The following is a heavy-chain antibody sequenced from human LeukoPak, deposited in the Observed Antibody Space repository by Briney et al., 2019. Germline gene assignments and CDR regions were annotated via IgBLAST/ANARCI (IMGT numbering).Heavy chain of an antibody. J-gene: IGHJ4*02. V-gene: IGHV3-30*02. CDR3: AKDSAYYYDSSGYFYD. Sequence: GGSLRLSCAASGFTFSNYWMIWVRQAPGKGLEWVAFIRYDGSNKYYADSVKGRFTISRDNSKNTLYLQMNSLRAEDTAVYYCAKDSAYYYDSSGYFYDWGQGTLVTVSS. CDR1: GFTFSNYW. D-gene: IGHD3-22*01. CDR2: IRYDGSNK.